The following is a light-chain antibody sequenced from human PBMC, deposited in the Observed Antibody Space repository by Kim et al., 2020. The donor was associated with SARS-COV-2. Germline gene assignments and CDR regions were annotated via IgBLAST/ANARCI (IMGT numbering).Light chain of an antibody. V-gene: IGLV3-1*01. CDR3: QTWESITVG. CDR2: QDT. J-gene: IGLJ2*01. CDR1: KLGEKY. Sequence: SVAPGQTASITCCGDKLGEKYACWYQKKPGQSPVLVIYQDTKRPSGIPERFSGSNSGNTATLTISGTQAMDEADYYCQTWESITVGFGGGTQLTVL.